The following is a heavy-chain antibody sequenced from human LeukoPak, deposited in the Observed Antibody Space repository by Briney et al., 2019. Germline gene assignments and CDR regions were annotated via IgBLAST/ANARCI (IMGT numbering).Heavy chain of an antibody. D-gene: IGHD3-9*01. CDR3: AGDYNFLTGLNY. Sequence: GRSLRLSCTASGFTFRNYGMNWVRQASGKGLEWLGRIGRQGDSDATRYAASLKGKFTISRVDSRNTAYLQMNSLKTEDTAVYYCAGDYNFLTGLNYWGQGTLVTVSS. CDR1: GFTFRNYG. J-gene: IGHJ4*02. CDR2: IGRQGDSDAT. V-gene: IGHV3-73*01.